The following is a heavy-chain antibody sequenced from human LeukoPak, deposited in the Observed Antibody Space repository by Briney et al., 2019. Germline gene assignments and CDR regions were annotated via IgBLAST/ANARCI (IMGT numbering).Heavy chain of an antibody. J-gene: IGHJ4*02. CDR1: GYTFTGYY. CDR2: INPNSGGT. Sequence: ASVKVSCKASGYTFTGYYVHWVRQAPGQGLEWMGWINPNSGGTNYAQKFQGRVTMTRGTSISTAYMELSRLRSDDTAVYYCARDIAVAGIAVDYWGQGTLVTVSS. V-gene: IGHV1-2*02. CDR3: ARDIAVAGIAVDY. D-gene: IGHD6-19*01.